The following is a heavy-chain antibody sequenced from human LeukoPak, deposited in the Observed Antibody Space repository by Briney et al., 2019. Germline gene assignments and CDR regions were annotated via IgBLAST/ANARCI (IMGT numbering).Heavy chain of an antibody. CDR2: IIPIFGTA. D-gene: IGHD3-9*01. CDR3: ARELLPYYDILTGYYLSAFDI. CDR1: GGTFSSYA. J-gene: IGHJ3*02. Sequence: ASVKVSCKASGGTFSSYAISWVRQAPGQGLEWMGGIIPIFGTANYARKFQGRVTITADESTSTAYMELSSLRSEDTAVYYCARELLPYYDILTGYYLSAFDIWGQGTMVTVSS. V-gene: IGHV1-69*13.